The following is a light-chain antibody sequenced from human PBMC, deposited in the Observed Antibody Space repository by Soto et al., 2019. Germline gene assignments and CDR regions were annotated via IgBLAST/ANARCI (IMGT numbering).Light chain of an antibody. CDR3: QQYHSYSWT. CDR2: KAS. Sequence: DIQMTQSPSTLSASVGDRVTITCRASQSINSWLAWYQQKPGKAPSLVIYKASILESGVPSRFSGSGSGTEFTLTISSLQPDDVATYYCQQYHSYSWTFGQGTKVDMK. V-gene: IGKV1-5*03. CDR1: QSINSW. J-gene: IGKJ1*01.